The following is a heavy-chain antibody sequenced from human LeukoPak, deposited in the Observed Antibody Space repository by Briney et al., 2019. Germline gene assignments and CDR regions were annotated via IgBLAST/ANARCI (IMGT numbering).Heavy chain of an antibody. V-gene: IGHV3-23*01. D-gene: IGHD4-17*01. Sequence: GGSLRLSCAASGFTFSSYAMSWVRQAPGKGLEWVSSISGSGGSTYYADSVRVRFTVARDNSRITLALKMNSLRAEDTAVYACAGSPTVDAAFDIWGQGTMVTVSS. J-gene: IGHJ3*02. CDR2: ISGSGGST. CDR1: GFTFSSYA. CDR3: AGSPTVDAAFDI.